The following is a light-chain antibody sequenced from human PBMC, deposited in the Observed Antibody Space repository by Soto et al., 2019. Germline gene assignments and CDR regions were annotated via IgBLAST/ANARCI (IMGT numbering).Light chain of an antibody. CDR3: SSYAGGNNIMV. Sequence: QSALTQPPSASGSPGQSVTISCTGNSSDVGAYNYVSWYQQEPGKAPKLMIYAVNKRPSGVPDRFSGSKSGNTASLTVSGLRAADEADYFCSSYAGGNNIMVFGGGTKLTVL. V-gene: IGLV2-8*01. CDR1: SSDVGAYNY. J-gene: IGLJ2*01. CDR2: AVN.